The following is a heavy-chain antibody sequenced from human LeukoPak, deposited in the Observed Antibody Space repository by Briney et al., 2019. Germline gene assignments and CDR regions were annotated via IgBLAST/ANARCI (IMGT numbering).Heavy chain of an antibody. CDR3: ARDYGDYRLPFDP. D-gene: IGHD4-17*01. CDR2: INHSGST. J-gene: IGHJ5*02. Sequence: SETLSLTCAVYGGSFSGCYWSWIRQPPGKGLEWIGEINHSGSTNYNPSLKSRVTISVDTSKNQFSLKLSSVTAADTAVYYCARDYGDYRLPFDPWGQGTLVTVSS. CDR1: GGSFSGCY. V-gene: IGHV4-34*01.